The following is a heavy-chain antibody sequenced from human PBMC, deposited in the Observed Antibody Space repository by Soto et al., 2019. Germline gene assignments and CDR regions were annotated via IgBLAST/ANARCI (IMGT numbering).Heavy chain of an antibody. CDR1: GGSISSSNW. Sequence: QVQLQESGPGLVKPSGTLSLTCAASGGSISSSNWWSWVRQPPGKGLEWIGEIYHSGSTNYNPSLKGRVTISVDKSKNQFSLKLSSVTAADTAMYYCARTTAMAPFDYWGQGTLVTVSS. J-gene: IGHJ4*02. CDR2: IYHSGST. CDR3: ARTTAMAPFDY. V-gene: IGHV4-4*02. D-gene: IGHD5-18*01.